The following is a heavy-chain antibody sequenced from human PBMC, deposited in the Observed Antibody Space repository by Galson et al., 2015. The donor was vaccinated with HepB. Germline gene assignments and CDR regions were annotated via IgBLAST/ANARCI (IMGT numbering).Heavy chain of an antibody. D-gene: IGHD2-21*02. CDR2: ISSNGGST. V-gene: IGHV3-64*01. Sequence: LRLSCAASGFTFSSYAMHWVRQAPGKGLEYVSAISSNGGSTYYANSVKGRFTISRDNSKNTLYLQMGSLRAEDMAVYYCAITGGDRRGYYYGMDVWGQGTTVTVSS. CDR1: GFTFSSYA. J-gene: IGHJ6*02. CDR3: AITGGDRRGYYYGMDV.